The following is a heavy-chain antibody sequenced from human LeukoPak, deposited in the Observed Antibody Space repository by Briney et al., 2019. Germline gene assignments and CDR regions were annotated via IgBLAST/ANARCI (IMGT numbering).Heavy chain of an antibody. D-gene: IGHD5-24*01. J-gene: IGHJ4*02. CDR1: GYTFTGYY. V-gene: IGHV1-2*02. Sequence: ASVKVSCKASGYTFTGYYIHWVRQAPGQGLEWMAWINPNSGGTNFAQKFQGRLTMTRDTSISTAYMELSRLRSDDTAVYYCARDKKMASPYYFVCWGQGTLVTVSS. CDR2: INPNSGGT. CDR3: ARDKKMASPYYFVC.